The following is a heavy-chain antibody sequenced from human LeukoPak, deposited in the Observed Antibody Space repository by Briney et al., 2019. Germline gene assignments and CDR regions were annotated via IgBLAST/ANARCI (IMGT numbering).Heavy chain of an antibody. Sequence: SETLSLTCAVYGGSFSGYYWNWIRQPPGKGLEWIGVINHSGSTNYNPPLKSRVTISVDTSKNQFSLKLSSVTAADTAVYYCARVRRRWYSSGRFDYWGQGALVTVSS. CDR2: INHSGST. V-gene: IGHV4-34*01. CDR1: GGSFSGYY. D-gene: IGHD6-19*01. CDR3: ARVRRRWYSSGRFDY. J-gene: IGHJ4*02.